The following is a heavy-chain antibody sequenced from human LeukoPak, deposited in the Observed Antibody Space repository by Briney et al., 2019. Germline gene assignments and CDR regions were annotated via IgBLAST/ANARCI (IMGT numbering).Heavy chain of an antibody. Sequence: GGSLRLSCAASGFTFSSYAMSWVRQAPGKGLEWVSAISGSGGSTYYADSVKGRFTISRDNSKNTLYLQMNSLRAEDTAVYYCAKDPGTVTTEDWYFDLWGRGTLVTVSS. CDR3: AKDPGTVTTEDWYFDL. J-gene: IGHJ2*01. CDR1: GFTFSSYA. D-gene: IGHD4-17*01. CDR2: ISGSGGST. V-gene: IGHV3-23*01.